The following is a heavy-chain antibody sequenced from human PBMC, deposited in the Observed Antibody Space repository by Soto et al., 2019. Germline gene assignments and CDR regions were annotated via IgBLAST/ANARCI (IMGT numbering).Heavy chain of an antibody. D-gene: IGHD1-1*01. CDR1: GFTFGDYA. CDR3: TAGKMYTSLDFDY. V-gene: IGHV3-49*04. Sequence: EVQLVESGGGLVQPGRSLSLSCTASGFTFGDYAMSWVRQAPGKGLEWVGFIRSKAYGGTTEYAASVKGRFTISTEDSKSIAYLQMNSLKAENTAVYYCTAGKMYTSLDFDYCGQGTLVTVSS. J-gene: IGHJ4*02. CDR2: IRSKAYGGTT.